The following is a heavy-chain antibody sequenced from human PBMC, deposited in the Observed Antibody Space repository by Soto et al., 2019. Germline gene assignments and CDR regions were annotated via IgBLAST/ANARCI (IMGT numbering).Heavy chain of an antibody. CDR3: AAARDIVVGRYAFAI. Sequence: GASVKVSCKASGFTFTSSAVQWVRQARGQRLEWIGWIVVGSGNTNYAQKFQERVTITRDMSTSTAYMELSSLRSEDTAVYYCAAARDIVVGRYAFAIWGQGTMVTVSS. V-gene: IGHV1-58*01. CDR2: IVVGSGNT. D-gene: IGHD2-15*01. CDR1: GFTFTSSA. J-gene: IGHJ3*02.